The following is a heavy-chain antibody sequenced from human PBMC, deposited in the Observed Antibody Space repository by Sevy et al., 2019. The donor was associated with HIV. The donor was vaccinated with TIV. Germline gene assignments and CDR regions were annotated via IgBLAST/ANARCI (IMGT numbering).Heavy chain of an antibody. D-gene: IGHD6-19*01. CDR2: MNPNSGNT. CDR1: GYTFTSYD. V-gene: IGHV1-8*01. J-gene: IGHJ5*02. CDR3: ARGQRFSSGRYGENWFDP. Sequence: ASVKVSCKASGYTFTSYDINWVRQATGQGLEWMGWMNPNSGNTVYAQKFQGRVTMTRNTSISTAYMELSSLRSEDTAVYYCARGQRFSSGRYGENWFDPWGHGTLVTVSS.